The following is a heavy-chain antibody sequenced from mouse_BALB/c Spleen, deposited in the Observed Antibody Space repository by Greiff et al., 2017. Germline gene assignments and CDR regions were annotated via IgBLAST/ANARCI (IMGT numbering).Heavy chain of an antibody. V-gene: IGHV5-6*02. CDR1: GFTFSSYG. Sequence: DVKLVESGGDLVKPGGSLKLSCAASGFTFSSYGMSWVRQTPDKRLEWVATISSGGSYTYYPDSVKGRFTISRDNAKNTLYLQMSSLKSEDTAMYYCARGGSYGSMDYWGQGTSVTVSS. J-gene: IGHJ4*01. CDR2: ISSGGSYT. D-gene: IGHD1-1*02. CDR3: ARGGSYGSMDY.